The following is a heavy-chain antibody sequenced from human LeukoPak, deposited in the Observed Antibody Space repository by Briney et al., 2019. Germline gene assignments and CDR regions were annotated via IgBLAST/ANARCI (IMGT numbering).Heavy chain of an antibody. CDR2: IWFDGSIK. Sequence: AGGSLRLSCAASGFTFSSYGIHWVRQAPGKGLEWVAVIWFDGSIKYYADSVKGRFTISRDNSRNTLFLQMNSLRAEDTAVYYCASAAGPFDNWGQGTLVTVSS. D-gene: IGHD6-19*01. J-gene: IGHJ4*02. V-gene: IGHV3-33*08. CDR1: GFTFSSYG. CDR3: ASAAGPFDN.